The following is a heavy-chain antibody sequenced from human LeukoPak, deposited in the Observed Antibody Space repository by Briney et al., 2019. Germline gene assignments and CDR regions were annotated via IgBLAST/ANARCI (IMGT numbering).Heavy chain of an antibody. J-gene: IGHJ4*02. CDR2: ISSSGSTI. CDR3: ARVSGSGSHFDY. CDR1: GFTFSTYE. Sequence: GGSLRLSCAASGFTFSTYEMNWVRQAPGKGLEWVSYISSSGSTIYYADSVKGRFTISRDNAKNTLYLQMNSLRAEDTAVYYCARVSGSGSHFDYWGQGTLVTVSS. V-gene: IGHV3-48*03. D-gene: IGHD3-10*01.